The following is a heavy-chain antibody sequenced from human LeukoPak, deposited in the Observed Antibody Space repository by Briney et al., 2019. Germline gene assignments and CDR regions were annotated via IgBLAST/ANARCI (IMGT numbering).Heavy chain of an antibody. D-gene: IGHD6-19*01. J-gene: IGHJ4*02. CDR1: GGSISSSSYY. CDR2: IYYSGST. V-gene: IGHV4-39*07. Sequence: PSETLSLTCTVSGGSISSSSYYWGWIRQPPGKGLEWIGSIYYSGSTYYNPSLKSRVTISVDTSKNQFSLKLSSVTAADTAVYYCARVGKQWLVHPGYWGQGTLVTVSS. CDR3: ARVGKQWLVHPGY.